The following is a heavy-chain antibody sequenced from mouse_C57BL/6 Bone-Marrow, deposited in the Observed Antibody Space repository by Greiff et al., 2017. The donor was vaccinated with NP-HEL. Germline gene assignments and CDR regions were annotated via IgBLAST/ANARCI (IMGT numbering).Heavy chain of an antibody. V-gene: IGHV5-6*02. CDR3: ARRHYSKGFAY. J-gene: IGHJ3*01. Sequence: DVKLVESGGDLVKPGGSLKLSCAASGFTFSSYGMSWVRQTTDKRLEWVATISSGGSYTYYPDSVKGRFPISRDNAKNTLYLQMSSLKSEDTAMYYCARRHYSKGFAYWGQGTLVTVSA. CDR2: ISSGGSYT. CDR1: GFTFSSYG. D-gene: IGHD2-5*01.